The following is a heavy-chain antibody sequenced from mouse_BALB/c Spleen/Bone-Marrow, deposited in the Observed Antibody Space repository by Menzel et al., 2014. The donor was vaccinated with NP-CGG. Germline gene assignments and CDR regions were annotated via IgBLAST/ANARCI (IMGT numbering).Heavy chain of an antibody. CDR2: IYPGNDDT. CDR1: GYTFTSYW. J-gene: IGHJ4*01. V-gene: IGHV1-87*01. Sequence: VKVVESGAELARPGASVKLSCKASGYTFTSYWMQWVKQRPGQGLEWIGAIYPGNDDTRYTQKFKGKATLTADKSSSTAYMQRSSLASEDSAVYYCAREGYYYGSSTYYAMDYWGQGTSVTVSS. CDR3: AREGYYYGSSTYYAMDY. D-gene: IGHD1-1*01.